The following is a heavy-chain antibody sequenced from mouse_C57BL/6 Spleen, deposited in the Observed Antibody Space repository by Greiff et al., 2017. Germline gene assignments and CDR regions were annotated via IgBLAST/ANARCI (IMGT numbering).Heavy chain of an antibody. D-gene: IGHD1-1*01. Sequence: QVQLQQSGAELVKPGASVKISCNASGYAFRSYWMNWVKPGPGKGLEWIGQSFPGDGDTNYNGKFKGKATLTADKSSSTAYMQLSSLTSEDSAVYFGARRYGSSYDWYFDVWGTGTTVTVSS. CDR3: ARRYGSSYDWYFDV. J-gene: IGHJ1*03. CDR2: SFPGDGDT. CDR1: GYAFRSYW. V-gene: IGHV1-80*01.